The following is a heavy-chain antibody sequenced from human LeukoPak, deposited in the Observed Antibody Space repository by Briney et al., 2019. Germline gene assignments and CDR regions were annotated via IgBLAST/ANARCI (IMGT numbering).Heavy chain of an antibody. CDR1: GGSISSYY. CDR3: ASSGIVVVPAAYTGSLDY. D-gene: IGHD2-2*01. CDR2: IYTSGST. Sequence: SETLSLTCTVSGGSISSYYWSWIRQPAGKGLEWIGRIYTSGSTNYNPSLKSRVTMSVDTSKNQFSLKLSSVTAADTAVYYCASSGIVVVPAAYTGSLDYWGQGALVTVSS. J-gene: IGHJ4*02. V-gene: IGHV4-4*07.